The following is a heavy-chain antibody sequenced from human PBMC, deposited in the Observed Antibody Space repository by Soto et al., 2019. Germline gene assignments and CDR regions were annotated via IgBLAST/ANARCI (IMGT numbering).Heavy chain of an antibody. CDR1: GFTFDDYA. D-gene: IGHD3-3*01. J-gene: IGHJ3*02. CDR2: ISWNSGSI. CDR3: AKDRGFWSGYYDAFDI. V-gene: IGHV3-9*01. Sequence: GGSLRLSCAASGFTFDDYAMHWVRQAPGKGLEWVSGISWNSGSIGYADSVKGRFTISRDNAKNSLYLQMNSLRAEDTALYYCAKDRGFWSGYYDAFDIWGQGTMVTVSS.